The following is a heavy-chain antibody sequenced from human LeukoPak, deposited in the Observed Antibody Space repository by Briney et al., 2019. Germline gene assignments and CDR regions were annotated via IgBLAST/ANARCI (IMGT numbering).Heavy chain of an antibody. CDR3: ARDRGALWFGELASTYYFDY. Sequence: ASVKVSCKASGYTFTSYGISWVRQAPGQGLEWMGWISAYNGNTNYAQKLQGRVTMTTDTSTSTAYMELRSLRSDDTAVYCCARDRGALWFGELASTYYFDYWGQGTLVTVSS. CDR1: GYTFTSYG. V-gene: IGHV1-18*01. D-gene: IGHD3-10*01. CDR2: ISAYNGNT. J-gene: IGHJ4*02.